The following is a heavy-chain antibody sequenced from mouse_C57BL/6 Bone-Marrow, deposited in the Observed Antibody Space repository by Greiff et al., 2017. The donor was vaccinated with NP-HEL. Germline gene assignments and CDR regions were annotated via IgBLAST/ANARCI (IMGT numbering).Heavy chain of an antibody. V-gene: IGHV1-12*01. CDR1: GYTFTSYS. Sequence: QVQLQQSGAELVRPGASVKMSCKASGYTFTSYSMHWVKQTPRQGLEWIGAIYPGNGDTSYNQKFKGKATLTVAKSSSTAYMQLSSLTSEDSAVYFCARERCGTVFYFDYWGQGTTVTVSS. CDR3: ARERCGTVFYFDY. J-gene: IGHJ2*01. D-gene: IGHD4-1*01. CDR2: IYPGNGDT.